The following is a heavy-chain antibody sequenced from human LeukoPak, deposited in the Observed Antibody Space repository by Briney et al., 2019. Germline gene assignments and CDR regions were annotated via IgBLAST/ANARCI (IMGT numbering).Heavy chain of an antibody. J-gene: IGHJ4*02. CDR2: MYYSGST. Sequence: SETLSLTCSVSSGSISSSRYYWGWIRQPPGMGLEWIGSMYYSGSTYYNPSLKSRVTISVDTSKSQFSLKLSSVTAADTAGYYCAREMRSPRGGFDYWDQGTLVTVSS. D-gene: IGHD3-10*01. V-gene: IGHV4-39*07. CDR3: AREMRSPRGGFDY. CDR1: SGSISSSRYY.